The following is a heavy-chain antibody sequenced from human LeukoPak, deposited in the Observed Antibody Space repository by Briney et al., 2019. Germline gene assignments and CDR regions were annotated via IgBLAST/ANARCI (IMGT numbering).Heavy chain of an antibody. CDR3: ARGMSDSPGDY. J-gene: IGHJ4*02. Sequence: PGGSLRLSCAASGFTFSCCWMSWVRQAPGKGLEWVAIIKQDGSEKYYVDSVKGRFTISRDNAKNSLYLQMNSLRAEDTAVYYCARGMSDSPGDYWGQGTLVTVSS. D-gene: IGHD3-22*01. V-gene: IGHV3-7*01. CDR2: IKQDGSEK. CDR1: GFTFSCCW.